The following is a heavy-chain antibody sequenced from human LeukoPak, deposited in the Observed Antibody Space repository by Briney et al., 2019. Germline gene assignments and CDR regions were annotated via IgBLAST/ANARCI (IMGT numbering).Heavy chain of an antibody. J-gene: IGHJ5*02. V-gene: IGHV3-23*01. Sequence: GGSLRLSCAASGFTFSSSATSWVRQAPGKGLEWVSNVSGSGRGENTYYADSVKGRFTISRDNSKNTLILQMNSLRAEDTAVYYCARPLMYYYGSETYFWFDPWGQGTPVTVSS. CDR2: VSGSGRGENT. CDR1: GFTFSSSA. CDR3: ARPLMYYYGSETYFWFDP. D-gene: IGHD3-10*01.